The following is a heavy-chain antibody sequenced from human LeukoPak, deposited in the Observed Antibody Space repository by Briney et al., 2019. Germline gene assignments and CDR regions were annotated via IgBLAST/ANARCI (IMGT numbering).Heavy chain of an antibody. CDR1: GGSFSGYY. CDR2: INHSGST. CDR3: ARGWGLTGTTNWFDP. V-gene: IGHV4-34*01. D-gene: IGHD1-7*01. Sequence: SETLSLTCAVYGGSFSGYYWSWIRQPPGKGLEWIGEINHSGSTNYNPPLKSRVTISVDTSKNQFSLKLSSVTAADTAVYYCARGWGLTGTTNWFDPWGQGTLVTVSS. J-gene: IGHJ5*02.